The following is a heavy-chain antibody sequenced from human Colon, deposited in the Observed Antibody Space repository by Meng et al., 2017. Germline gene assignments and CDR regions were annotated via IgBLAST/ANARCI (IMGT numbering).Heavy chain of an antibody. CDR2: MYPNNGNT. CDR1: GYTFTSSD. D-gene: IGHD2-2*01. CDR3: ARTAMLDS. J-gene: IGHJ5*01. Sequence: QVKLVQSGAEERKPGASVKVTCKASGYTFTSSDINWVRQATGRGLEWLGWMYPNNGNTGSAQKFQGRVSMTRDTSIGTAYMELSGLTSEDTAVYYCARTAMLDSWGQGTLVTVSS. V-gene: IGHV1-8*01.